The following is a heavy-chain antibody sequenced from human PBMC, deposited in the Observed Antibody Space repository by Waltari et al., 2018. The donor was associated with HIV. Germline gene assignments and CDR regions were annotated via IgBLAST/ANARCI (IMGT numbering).Heavy chain of an antibody. CDR3: ARFGVYDILTGSADY. CDR2: IYSGGST. CDR1: GFTVSSNY. D-gene: IGHD3-9*01. V-gene: IGHV3-53*04. J-gene: IGHJ4*02. Sequence: EVQLVESGGGLVQPGGSLRLSCAASGFTVSSNYMSWVRQAPGKGLEWVSVIYSGGSTYYADSVKGRFTISRHNSKNTLYLQMNSLRAEDTAVYYCARFGVYDILTGSADYWGQGTLVTVSS.